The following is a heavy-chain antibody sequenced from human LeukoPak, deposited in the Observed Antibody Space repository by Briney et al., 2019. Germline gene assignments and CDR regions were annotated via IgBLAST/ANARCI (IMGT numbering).Heavy chain of an antibody. CDR1: GGSFSGYC. V-gene: IGHV4-34*01. J-gene: IGHJ6*03. CDR3: AKDGSLRFLEWLSGGYYYYYYMDV. CDR2: INHSGST. D-gene: IGHD3-3*01. Sequence: SETLSLTCAVYGGSFSGYCWSWIRQPPEKGLEWIGEINHSGSTNYNPSLKSRVTISVDTSKNQFSLKLSSVTAADTAVYYCAKDGSLRFLEWLSGGYYYYYYMDVWGKGTTVTVSS.